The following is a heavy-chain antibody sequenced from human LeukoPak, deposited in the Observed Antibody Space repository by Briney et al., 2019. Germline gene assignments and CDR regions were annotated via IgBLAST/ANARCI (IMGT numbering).Heavy chain of an antibody. CDR2: IIPMLGTV. J-gene: IGHJ6*02. D-gene: IGHD1-26*01. Sequence: SVKVSCKASGGTFSSYAINWVRQAPGQGLGWMGRIIPMLGTVNYAQKFQGRVTIIADKLTSTAYMELSSLRSEDTAVYYCARDQKVGATPYFGMDVWGQGTTVTVSS. CDR3: ARDQKVGATPYFGMDV. CDR1: GGTFSSYA. V-gene: IGHV1-69*04.